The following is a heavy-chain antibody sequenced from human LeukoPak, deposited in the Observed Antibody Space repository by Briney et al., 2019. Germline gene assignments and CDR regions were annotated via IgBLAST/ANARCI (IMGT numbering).Heavy chain of an antibody. CDR1: SYSIRSGGDY. Sequence: PWETLSLTCGVSSYSIRSGGDYWGWIRQPPGKGLEWIGSISHSGSTSYNPSLRSRVTISVDTSKTQFSLKLSSVTAADTAMYYCARRISGSGWSYDYWGQGTLVTVSS. J-gene: IGHJ4*02. D-gene: IGHD6-19*01. CDR3: ARRISGSGWSYDY. V-gene: IGHV4-38-2*01. CDR2: ISHSGST.